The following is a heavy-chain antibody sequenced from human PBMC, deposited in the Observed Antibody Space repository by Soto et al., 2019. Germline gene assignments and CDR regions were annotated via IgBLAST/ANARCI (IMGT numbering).Heavy chain of an antibody. CDR2: IYPGDSDT. V-gene: IGHV5-51*01. D-gene: IGHD3-22*01. J-gene: IGHJ4*02. CDR3: ARCPTNYYDSSGYFDY. Sequence: PGESLKISCKGSGYSFTSYWIGWVRQMPGKGLEWMGIIYPGDSDTRYSPSFQGQVTISADKSISTAYLQWSSLKASDTAMYYCARCPTNYYDSSGYFDYWGEGTRVTVSS. CDR1: GYSFTSYW.